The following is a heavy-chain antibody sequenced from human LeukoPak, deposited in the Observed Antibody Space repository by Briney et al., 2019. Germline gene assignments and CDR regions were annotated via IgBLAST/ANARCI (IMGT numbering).Heavy chain of an antibody. CDR3: ARDLPYCSSTSCPNWFDP. V-gene: IGHV1-18*01. CDR1: GGTFSSYA. Sequence: ASVKVSCKASGGTFSSYAISWVRQAPGQGLEWMGWISAYNGNTNYAQKLQGRVTMTTDTSTSTAYMELRSLRSDDTAVYYCARDLPYCSSTSCPNWFDPWGQGTLVTVSS. J-gene: IGHJ5*02. D-gene: IGHD2-2*01. CDR2: ISAYNGNT.